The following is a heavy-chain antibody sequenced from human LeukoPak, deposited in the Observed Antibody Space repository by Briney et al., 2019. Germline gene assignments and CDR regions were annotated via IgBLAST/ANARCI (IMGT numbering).Heavy chain of an antibody. CDR1: GVSISSYY. CDR3: ARGPAVATRFDY. D-gene: IGHD4-23*01. CDR2: IYYSGST. J-gene: IGHJ4*02. V-gene: IGHV4-59*01. Sequence: SETLSLTCTVSGVSISSYYWSWLRQPPGKGLEWIGYIYYSGSTNYNPSLKSRVTISVDTSKNQFSLKLSSVTAADTAVYYCARGPAVATRFDYWGQGTLVTVSS.